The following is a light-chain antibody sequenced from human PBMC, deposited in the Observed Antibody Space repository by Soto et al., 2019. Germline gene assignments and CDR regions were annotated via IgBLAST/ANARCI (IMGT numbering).Light chain of an antibody. CDR1: QSFSSG. CDR3: QQSKSFWT. J-gene: IGKJ1*01. CDR2: KAS. V-gene: IGKV1-5*03. Sequence: DIQLTQSPSTLSASVGDRGTITCRASQSFSSGLAWYQQKPGKAPKLLIYKASSLEIGVPSRFSGSRSGTEFTLTISSLQPSDFATYYCQQSKSFWTFGQGTNVYIK.